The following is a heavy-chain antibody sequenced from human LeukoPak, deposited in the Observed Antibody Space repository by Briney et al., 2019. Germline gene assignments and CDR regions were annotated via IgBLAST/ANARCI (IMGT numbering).Heavy chain of an antibody. D-gene: IGHD3-10*01. V-gene: IGHV1-18*01. Sequence: ASVKVSCKASGYTFTSYGISWVRQAPGQGLEWMGWISAYNGNTNYAQKLQGRVTMTTDTSTGTAYMELRSLRSDDTAVYYCARSYYGSGSYSTAWFDPWGQGTLVTVSS. CDR2: ISAYNGNT. CDR3: ARSYYGSGSYSTAWFDP. CDR1: GYTFTSYG. J-gene: IGHJ5*02.